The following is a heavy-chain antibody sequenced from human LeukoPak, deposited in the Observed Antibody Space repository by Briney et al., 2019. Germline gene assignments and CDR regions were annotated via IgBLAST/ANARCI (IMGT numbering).Heavy chain of an antibody. J-gene: IGHJ3*02. D-gene: IGHD6-6*01. V-gene: IGHV3-23*01. CDR3: AKDLREYSSSPRNAFDI. CDR1: GFKFSSYA. CDR2: ISGSGGGT. Sequence: GGSLRLSCAASGFKFSSYAMSWVRQAPGKGLEWVSGISGSGGGTYYADPVKGRFTISRDNSKNTLYLQVNSLRAEDTAVYYCAKDLREYSSSPRNAFDIWGQGTMVTVSS.